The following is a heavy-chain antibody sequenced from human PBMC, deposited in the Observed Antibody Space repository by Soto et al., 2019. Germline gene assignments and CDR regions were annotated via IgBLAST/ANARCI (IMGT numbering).Heavy chain of an antibody. J-gene: IGHJ6*02. Sequence: QVQLVESGGGVVQPGRSLRLSCAASGFPFSNYGMHWVRLAPGKGLEWVAVTSYDGKSSYYADSVKGRFTISRDNSKTTLYLQMNSLRAEDTALYYCARERGRDGYSYYYAMDVWGQGTTVTVSS. V-gene: IGHV3-30*03. CDR3: ARERGRDGYSYYYAMDV. CDR1: GFPFSNYG. D-gene: IGHD6-25*01. CDR2: TSYDGKSS.